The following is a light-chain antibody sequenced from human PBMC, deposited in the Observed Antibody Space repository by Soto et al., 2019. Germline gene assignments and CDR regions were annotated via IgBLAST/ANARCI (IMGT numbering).Light chain of an antibody. CDR1: QTISDW. CDR3: QQYDGYSKYT. V-gene: IGKV1-5*03. Sequence: DIQMTQSPSTLSASVGDRVSITCRASQTISDWLAWYQQKPGKAPKLLIYKASTLASGVPSRFSGSPSGTEFTLSISSLQPDDFATYHCQQYDGYSKYTFGQGTKLEMK. CDR2: KAS. J-gene: IGKJ2*01.